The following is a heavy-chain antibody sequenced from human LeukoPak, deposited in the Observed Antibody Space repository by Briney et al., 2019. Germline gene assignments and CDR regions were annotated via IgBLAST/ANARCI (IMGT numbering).Heavy chain of an antibody. D-gene: IGHD5-24*01. CDR3: ARDRNSNYNNWFDP. V-gene: IGHV1-2*06. Sequence: ASVKVSCKASGYTFTGYYMHWVRQAPGQGLEWMGRINPNSGGTNYAQKFQGRVTMTRDTSISTAYMELSRLRSDDTAVYYCARDRNSNYNNWFDPWGLGTLVTVSS. J-gene: IGHJ5*02. CDR2: INPNSGGT. CDR1: GYTFTGYY.